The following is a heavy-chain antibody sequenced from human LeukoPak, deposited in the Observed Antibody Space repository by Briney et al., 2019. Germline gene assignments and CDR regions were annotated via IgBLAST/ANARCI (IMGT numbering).Heavy chain of an antibody. CDR1: GGSISSGSYY. CDR3: ARRDDSSGYHKIFDY. J-gene: IGHJ4*02. Sequence: SETLSLTCTVSGGSISSGSYYWSWIRQPAGKGLEWIGRIYTSGSTNYNPSLKSRVTISVDTSKNQFSLKLNSVTAADTAVYYCARRDDSSGYHKIFDYWGPGTLVTVSS. V-gene: IGHV4-61*02. D-gene: IGHD3-22*01. CDR2: IYTSGST.